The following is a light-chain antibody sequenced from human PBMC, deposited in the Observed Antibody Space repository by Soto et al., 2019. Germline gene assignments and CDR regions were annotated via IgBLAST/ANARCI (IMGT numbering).Light chain of an antibody. CDR3: HQYYTTPYR. CDR2: GAS. J-gene: IGKJ2*03. CDR1: QNLIKY. Sequence: DIQMTQPPSSLSASVGDRVTITCRTSQNLIKYLNWYQQKPGKAPKFLIYGASTLQTAVPSRFSGGGSGTDFTVTISSLQPEDFATDYWHQYYTTPYRFGPGTKLDIK. V-gene: IGKV1-39*01.